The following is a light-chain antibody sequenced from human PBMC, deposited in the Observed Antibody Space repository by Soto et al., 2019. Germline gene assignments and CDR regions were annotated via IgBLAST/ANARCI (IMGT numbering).Light chain of an antibody. Sequence: EIVLTQSPGTLSLSPGERATLSCRASHSINCNYFAWYQQKPGQAPRLLFYSASSRVTGIPGRFTASGSGTDFTLTISRLEPEDFAVYICQQYGKLPFTFGGGTKV. CDR1: HSINCNY. CDR2: SAS. V-gene: IGKV3-20*01. J-gene: IGKJ4*01. CDR3: QQYGKLPFT.